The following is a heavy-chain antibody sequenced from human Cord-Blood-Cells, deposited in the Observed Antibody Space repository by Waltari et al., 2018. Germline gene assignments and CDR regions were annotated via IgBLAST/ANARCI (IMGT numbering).Heavy chain of an antibody. CDR3: ARDLELGGLDI. J-gene: IGHJ3*02. Sequence: EVQLVESGGGLIQPGGSLRLSCAASGFTVSSHYMSLVRQAPGKGLEVVSYSYSGGSTYYADYVKGLFTISRDNSKNPLYLQMNSLRAEDAAVYYCARDLELGGLDIWGQGTMVTVSS. V-gene: IGHV3-53*01. CDR2: SYSGGST. D-gene: IGHD3-16*01. CDR1: GFTVSSHY.